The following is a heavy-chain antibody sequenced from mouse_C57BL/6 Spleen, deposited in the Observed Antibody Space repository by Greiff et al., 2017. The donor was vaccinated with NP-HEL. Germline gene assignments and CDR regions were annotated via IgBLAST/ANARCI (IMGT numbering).Heavy chain of an antibody. J-gene: IGHJ1*03. D-gene: IGHD1-1*01. CDR2: IYPGSGST. CDR3: ARRGYYGSSSRWYFDV. Sequence: QVQLQQPGAELVKPGASVKMSCKASGYTFTSYWITWVKQRPGQGLEWIGDIYPGSGSTNYNEKFKSKATLTVDTSPSTAYMQLSSLTSEDSAVYYCARRGYYGSSSRWYFDVWGTGTTVTVSS. CDR1: GYTFTSYW. V-gene: IGHV1-55*01.